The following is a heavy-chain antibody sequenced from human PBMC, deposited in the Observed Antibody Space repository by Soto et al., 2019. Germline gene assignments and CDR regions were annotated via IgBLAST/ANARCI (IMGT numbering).Heavy chain of an antibody. CDR1: GGTFSSYA. CDR2: IIPIFGTA. CDR3: ARGVGEVGATKVYFDY. J-gene: IGHJ4*02. V-gene: IGHV1-69*01. D-gene: IGHD1-26*01. Sequence: QVQLVQSGAEVKKPGSSVRVSCKASGGTFSSYAISWVRQAPGQGLEWMGGIIPIFGTANYAQKFQGRVTITADESTSTAYMELSSLRSEDTAVYYCARGVGEVGATKVYFDYWGQGTLVTVSS.